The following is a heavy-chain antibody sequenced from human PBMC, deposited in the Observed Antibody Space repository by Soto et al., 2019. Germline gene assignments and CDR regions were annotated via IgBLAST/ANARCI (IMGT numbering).Heavy chain of an antibody. CDR3: AHRVLRTVFGLVTTTAIFFDF. CDR2: IYWDDDK. V-gene: IGHV2-5*02. J-gene: IGHJ4*02. D-gene: IGHD3-3*01. Sequence: QITLNESGPTVVRPTETLTLTCRFSGFSLTTSGVGVGWIRQSPGKAPEWLALIYWDDDKRYSASLKSRLTITKDTPKNHVLLTVSDLDPTDTATYYCAHRVLRTVFGLVTTTAIFFDFWRPGTPVAVSS. CDR1: GFSLTTSGVG.